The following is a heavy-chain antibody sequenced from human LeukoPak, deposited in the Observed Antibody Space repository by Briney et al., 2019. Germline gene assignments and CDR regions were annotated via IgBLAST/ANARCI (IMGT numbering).Heavy chain of an antibody. CDR1: ESTFSRYD. J-gene: IGHJ4*02. CDR3: ATEERCTVTDCPTAFDH. V-gene: IGHV3-30*02. D-gene: IGHD1-1*01. Sequence: GGSLRLSCVASESTFSRYDMHWVRQAPGKGLEWLAFVRFDGRETFYADSVNGRLTISRDNSKNTLYLQMPYVRLEDTAVYYCATEERCTVTDCPTAFDHWGQGTQVTVS. CDR2: VRFDGRET.